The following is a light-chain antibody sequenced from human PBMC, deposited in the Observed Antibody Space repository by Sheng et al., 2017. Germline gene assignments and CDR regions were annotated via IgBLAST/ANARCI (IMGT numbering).Light chain of an antibody. J-gene: IGKJ4*01. Sequence: EIVLTQSPVTLSLSPGERATLSCRASQSVTSNYIAWYQQKPGQSPRLLIYGASSRATGIPDRFSGSGSGTHFTLTISRLEPEDFAVYHCQQYGSSPAPFGGGTKVEIK. V-gene: IGKV3-20*01. CDR2: GAS. CDR1: QSVTSNY. CDR3: QQYGSSPAP.